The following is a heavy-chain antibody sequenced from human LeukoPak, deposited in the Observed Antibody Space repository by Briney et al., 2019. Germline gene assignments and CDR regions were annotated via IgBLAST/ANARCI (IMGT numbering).Heavy chain of an antibody. CDR2: IYSDGST. CDR1: GLIVRSTY. V-gene: IGHV3-53*01. J-gene: IGHJ4*02. CDR3: ATVMKGPAGADC. D-gene: IGHD3-10*01. Sequence: PGGSLRLSCAASGLIVRSTYMSWVRQSPGKGLEWVSVIYSDGSTYYADSVKGRFTISRDNSENTSSLQMNSLRADDTAVYYCATVMKGPAGADCWGQGTLVTVSS.